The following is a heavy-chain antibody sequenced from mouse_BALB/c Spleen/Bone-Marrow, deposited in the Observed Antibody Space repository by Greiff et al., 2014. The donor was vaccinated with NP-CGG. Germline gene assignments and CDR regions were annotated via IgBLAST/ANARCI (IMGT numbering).Heavy chain of an antibody. J-gene: IGHJ4*01. CDR2: INSNGGRT. Sequence: EVQRVESGGGLVRPGGSLKLSCAASGFTFSSYGMSWVRQTPDKRLELVATINSNGGRTYYPDSVKGRFTISRDNAKNTLYLQMSSLKSEDTAMYYCARDSLLRSLYAMDYWGQGTSVTVSS. V-gene: IGHV5-6-3*01. D-gene: IGHD1-2*01. CDR1: GFTFSSYG. CDR3: ARDSLLRSLYAMDY.